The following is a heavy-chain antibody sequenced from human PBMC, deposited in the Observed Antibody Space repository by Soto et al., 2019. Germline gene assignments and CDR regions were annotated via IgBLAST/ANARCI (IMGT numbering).Heavy chain of an antibody. CDR3: AREGSYSAYNFAHGIQLWSFDF. V-gene: IGHV4-4*07. D-gene: IGHD5-12*01. J-gene: IGHJ4*02. CDR1: GGSINTFY. Sequence: SETLSLTCTVSGGSINTFYWRWVRQPAWKGLEWVGRIFSSGSTSFNPSLESRVAMSVETSKNHFSLNLSSVTAADMAVYYCAREGSYSAYNFAHGIQLWSFDFWGQGALGTVS. CDR2: IFSSGST.